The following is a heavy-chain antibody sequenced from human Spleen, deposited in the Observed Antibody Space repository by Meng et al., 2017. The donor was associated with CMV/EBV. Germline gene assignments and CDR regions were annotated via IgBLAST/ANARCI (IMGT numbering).Heavy chain of an antibody. CDR2: ISSSSSYI. Sequence: GESLKISCLVSEFTFSGYTMNWVRQAPGKGLEWVSSISSSSSYIYYADSVKGRFTISRDNAKNSLYLQMNSLRAEDTAVYYCAKDAARQYYDSSGYYFDYWGLGTLVTVSS. J-gene: IGHJ4*02. D-gene: IGHD3-22*01. V-gene: IGHV3-21*01. CDR3: AKDAARQYYDSSGYYFDY. CDR1: EFTFSGYT.